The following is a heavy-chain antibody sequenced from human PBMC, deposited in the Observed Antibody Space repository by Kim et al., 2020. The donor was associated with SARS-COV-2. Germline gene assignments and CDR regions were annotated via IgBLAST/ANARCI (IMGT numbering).Heavy chain of an antibody. V-gene: IGHV4-39*07. Sequence: SETLSLTCTVSGDSVSSSYYYWGWIRQPPGKGLEWIGNIYYSGSTYYNPSLKSRVTISVDTSKNQFSLKLSSGTAADTAVYYCARVWEKAAPNQYYFDY. D-gene: IGHD1-26*01. CDR1: GDSVSSSYYY. CDR3: ARVWEKAAPNQYYFDY. CDR2: IYYSGST. J-gene: IGHJ4*01.